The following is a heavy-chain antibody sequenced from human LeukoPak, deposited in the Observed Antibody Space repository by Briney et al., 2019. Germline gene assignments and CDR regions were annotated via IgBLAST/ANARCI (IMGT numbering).Heavy chain of an antibody. J-gene: IGHJ4*02. D-gene: IGHD6-13*01. CDR1: GDSISSHY. V-gene: IGHV4-59*11. CDR2: IYYSGNT. Sequence: SETLSLTCTVSGDSISSHYWSWIRQPPGKGLEWIGYIYYSGNTNYNPSLKSRVTISLDTSKKQFSLKLSSVTATDTAVYYCARDRSGIEAAGYYFDYWGQGTLVTVSS. CDR3: ARDRSGIEAAGYYFDY.